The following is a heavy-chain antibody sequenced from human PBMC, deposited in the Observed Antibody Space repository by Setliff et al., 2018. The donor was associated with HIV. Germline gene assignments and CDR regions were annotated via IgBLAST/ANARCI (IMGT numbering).Heavy chain of an antibody. J-gene: IGHJ5*02. Sequence: SETLSLTCAVSGYSISIGYYWGWIRQAPGKGLEWIGNIYHSGITYYNPSLKSRVTISVDTSKNQFSLRLSSVTATDTAVYYCARAFGSGSYRWFDPWGQGTLVTVSS. V-gene: IGHV4-38-2*01. CDR3: ARAFGSGSYRWFDP. CDR1: GYSISIGYY. D-gene: IGHD3-10*01. CDR2: IYHSGIT.